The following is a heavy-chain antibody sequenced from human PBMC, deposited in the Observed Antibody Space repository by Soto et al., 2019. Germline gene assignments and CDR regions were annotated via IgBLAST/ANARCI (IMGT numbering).Heavy chain of an antibody. CDR2: ISYDGSNK. CDR3: AKREATPWYYYGMDV. CDR1: GFTFSSYG. V-gene: IGHV3-30*18. J-gene: IGHJ6*02. Sequence: QVQLVESGGGVVQPGRSLRLSCAASGFTFSSYGMHWVRQAPGKGLEWVAVISYDGSNKYYADSVKGRFTISRDNSKNTLYLQMNSLRAEDTAVYYCAKREATPWYYYGMDVWGQGTTVTVSS. D-gene: IGHD5-12*01.